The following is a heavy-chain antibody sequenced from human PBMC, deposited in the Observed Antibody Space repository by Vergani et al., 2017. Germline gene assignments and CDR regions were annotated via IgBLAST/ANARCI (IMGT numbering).Heavy chain of an antibody. CDR3: ARDYGDYVRPYYYYYGMDV. CDR1: GFTFSSYS. D-gene: IGHD4-17*01. Sequence: VQLVESGGGLVQPGGSLRLSCAASGFTFSSYSMNWVRQAPGKGLEWVSYISSSSSTIYYADSVKGRFTISRDNAKNSLYLQMNSLRAEDTAVYYCARDYGDYVRPYYYYYGMDVWGQGTTVTVSS. CDR2: ISSSSSTI. J-gene: IGHJ6*02. V-gene: IGHV3-48*01.